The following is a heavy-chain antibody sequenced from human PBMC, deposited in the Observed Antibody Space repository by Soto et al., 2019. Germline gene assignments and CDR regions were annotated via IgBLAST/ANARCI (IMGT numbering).Heavy chain of an antibody. CDR1: GFTFSNYG. D-gene: IGHD2-2*01. Sequence: EVQLLESGGNLVQPGGSLRLSCAASGFTFSNYGMNWVRQAPGKGLEWVSAISGGGTSPHYADSVKGRFTISRDNSKNTRYLQMKSLRIDDTALYYCAKSGIVATMRTFSWFDSWGQGTLVTVSS. CDR3: AKSGIVATMRTFSWFDS. CDR2: ISGGGTSP. V-gene: IGHV3-23*01. J-gene: IGHJ5*01.